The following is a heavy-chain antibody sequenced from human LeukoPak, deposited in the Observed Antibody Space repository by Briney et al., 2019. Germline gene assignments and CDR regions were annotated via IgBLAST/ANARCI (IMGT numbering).Heavy chain of an antibody. CDR3: AKTSRVNSGYDSPFDY. V-gene: IGHV3-23*01. CDR1: GFTFSTYA. Sequence: GGSLRLSCAASGFTFSTYAMSWVRQAPGKGVEWVSAVRGSGSDTYYADSVKGRFTISRDNSKNTLYLQMSSLRAEDTAIYYCAKTSRVNSGYDSPFDYWGQGTLVTVSS. D-gene: IGHD5-12*01. CDR2: VRGSGSDT. J-gene: IGHJ4*02.